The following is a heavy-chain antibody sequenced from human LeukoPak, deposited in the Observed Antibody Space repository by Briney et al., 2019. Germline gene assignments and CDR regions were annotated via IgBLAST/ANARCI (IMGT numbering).Heavy chain of an antibody. Sequence: PGGSLRLSCAASGFTFSSYAMHWVRQAPGKGLEWVAVISYDGSNKYYADSVKGRFTISRDNSKNTLYLQMNSLRAEDTAVYYCARDQAHCGGDCYMQPDYWGQGTLVTVSS. CDR2: ISYDGSNK. J-gene: IGHJ4*02. CDR3: ARDQAHCGGDCYMQPDY. D-gene: IGHD2-21*02. V-gene: IGHV3-30*04. CDR1: GFTFSSYA.